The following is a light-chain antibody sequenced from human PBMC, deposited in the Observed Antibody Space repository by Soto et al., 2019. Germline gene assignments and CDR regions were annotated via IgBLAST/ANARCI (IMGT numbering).Light chain of an antibody. CDR3: QQLRDWPLYT. Sequence: EIVLTQSPATLSLSPGERATLSCRASQTVNTYLAWYQQKPGQTPRLLIYDASTRVAGFPARFSGSGSGTDFTLTISSVEPEDIAVYYCQQLRDWPLYTFGQGTKLEI. V-gene: IGKV3-11*01. J-gene: IGKJ2*01. CDR1: QTVNTY. CDR2: DAS.